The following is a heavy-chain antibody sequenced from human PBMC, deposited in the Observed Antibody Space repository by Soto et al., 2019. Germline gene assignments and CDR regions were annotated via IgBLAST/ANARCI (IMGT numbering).Heavy chain of an antibody. CDR1: GGTFSSYA. V-gene: IGHV1-69*13. D-gene: IGHD3-22*01. Sequence: SVKVSCKASGGTFSSYAISWVRQAPGQGLEWMGGIIPIFGTANYAQKFQGRVTITADESASTAYMELSSLRSEDTAVYYCARVGTEFLYYYDSSGYYGPFDYRGQGTMVTVSS. J-gene: IGHJ4*02. CDR2: IIPIFGTA. CDR3: ARVGTEFLYYYDSSGYYGPFDY.